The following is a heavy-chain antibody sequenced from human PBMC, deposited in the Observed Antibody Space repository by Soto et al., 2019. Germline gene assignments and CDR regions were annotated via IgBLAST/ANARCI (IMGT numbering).Heavy chain of an antibody. CDR3: ARGEERYSSGWTSRISYYYYYYGMDV. J-gene: IGHJ6*02. CDR2: INSDGSST. CDR1: GFTFSSYW. D-gene: IGHD6-19*01. Sequence: EVQLVESGGGLVQPGGSLRLSCAASGFTFSSYWMHWVRQAPGKGLVWVSRINSDGSSTSYADSVKGRFTISRDNAKNTLYLQVNSLRAEDTAVYYCARGEERYSSGWTSRISYYYYYYGMDVWGQGTTVTVSS. V-gene: IGHV3-74*01.